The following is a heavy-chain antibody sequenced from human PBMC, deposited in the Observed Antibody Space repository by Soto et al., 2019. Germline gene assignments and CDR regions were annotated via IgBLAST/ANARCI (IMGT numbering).Heavy chain of an antibody. J-gene: IGHJ5*02. Sequence: QGQLVQSGAEVKKPGASVKVSCTASGNTFTNFGVTWVRQAPGQGLEWMGWISAYTDDPNYAQKFQGRVTMTIDTSTSTAYLDMRSLTSDGTAVYYCARVIPGAKTWFDPWGQGTLVTVSS. CDR2: ISAYTDDP. CDR1: GNTFTNFG. D-gene: IGHD2-2*01. CDR3: ARVIPGAKTWFDP. V-gene: IGHV1-18*01.